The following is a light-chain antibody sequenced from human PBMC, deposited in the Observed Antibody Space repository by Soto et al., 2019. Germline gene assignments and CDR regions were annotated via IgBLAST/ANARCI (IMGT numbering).Light chain of an antibody. CDR1: SSNIGSNY. J-gene: IGLJ1*01. Sequence: QSVLTQPPSASGTPGQRVNISCSGSSSNIGSNYVYWYRQFPGTAPKLLIQRNNQRPSGVPARFSGSKSGTSASLAISGLRSEDEADYYCAAWDDSLNGVYVFGPGTKLTVL. CDR2: RNN. CDR3: AAWDDSLNGVYV. V-gene: IGLV1-47*01.